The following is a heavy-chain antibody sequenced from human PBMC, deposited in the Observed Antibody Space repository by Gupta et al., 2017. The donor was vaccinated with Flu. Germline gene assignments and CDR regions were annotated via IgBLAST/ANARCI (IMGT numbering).Heavy chain of an antibody. CDR3: ARGAEICSLWTGYYTRCRADNWFDP. D-gene: IGHD3-3*01. CDR1: GESFSGYY. J-gene: IGHJ5*02. Sequence: QVQLQQWGAGLLKPSETLSLTCAVIGESFSGYYWNWIRQSPGKGLEWIGEINHSGSTNYNPSLESRVIISADTSKNHFSLELTSVTAADTGVYFCARGAEICSLWTGYYTRCRADNWFDPWGQGALVTVSS. CDR2: INHSGST. V-gene: IGHV4-34*01.